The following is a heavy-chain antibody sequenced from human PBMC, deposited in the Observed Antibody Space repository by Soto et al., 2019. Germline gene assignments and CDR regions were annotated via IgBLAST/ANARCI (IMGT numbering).Heavy chain of an antibody. CDR3: APLSVSLSGPYGIHV. V-gene: IGHV4-39*01. Sequence: SEPLSLTCSVPGYSVSSSDYYWAWIRQPPGKGLEWIGSMLYSGLTYYNPSLKSRVTLSVDTSKNQFSVRLNSVTASDTAVYYCAPLSVSLSGPYGIHVWGQGTTVTVSS. CDR2: MLYSGLT. CDR1: GYSVSSSDYY. D-gene: IGHD2-15*01. J-gene: IGHJ6*02.